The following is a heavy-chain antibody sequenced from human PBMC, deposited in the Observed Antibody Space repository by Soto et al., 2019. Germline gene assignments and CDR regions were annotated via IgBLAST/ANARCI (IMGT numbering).Heavy chain of an antibody. J-gene: IGHJ3*02. Sequence: QVQLVQSGAAVKKPGSSVKVSCKASGGTFSSYTISWVRQAPGQGLEWMGRIIPILGIANYAQKFQGRVTITADKSTSTAYMELSSLRSEDTAVYYCARLGDYVAFDIWGQGTMVTVSS. CDR2: IIPILGIA. CDR1: GGTFSSYT. V-gene: IGHV1-69*02. CDR3: ARLGDYVAFDI. D-gene: IGHD4-17*01.